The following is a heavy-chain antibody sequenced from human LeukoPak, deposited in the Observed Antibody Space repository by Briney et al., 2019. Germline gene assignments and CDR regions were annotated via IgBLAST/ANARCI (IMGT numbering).Heavy chain of an antibody. CDR3: ARYDILTGYYGMDV. CDR1: GYTFTSFG. CDR2: ISAYNGNT. V-gene: IGHV1-18*01. Sequence: GASVKVSCKASGYTFTSFGISWVRQAPARGVEGMGWISAYNGNTNYAQKLQGRVTMTTDTSTSTAYMELRSLRSDDTAVYYCARYDILTGYYGMDVWGQGTTVTVSS. J-gene: IGHJ6*02. D-gene: IGHD3-9*01.